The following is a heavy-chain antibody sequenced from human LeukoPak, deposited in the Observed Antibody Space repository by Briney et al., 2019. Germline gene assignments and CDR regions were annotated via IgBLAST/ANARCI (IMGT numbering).Heavy chain of an antibody. CDR2: ISGSGGST. CDR1: GFTFSSYA. Sequence: PGGSLRLSCAASGFTFSSYAMSWVRQAPGKGLEWVSAISGSGGSTYYADSVKGRFTISRDNSKNTLYLQMNSLRAEDAAVYYCAKAKWELFLFDYWGQGTLVTVSS. D-gene: IGHD1-26*01. CDR3: AKAKWELFLFDY. V-gene: IGHV3-23*01. J-gene: IGHJ4*02.